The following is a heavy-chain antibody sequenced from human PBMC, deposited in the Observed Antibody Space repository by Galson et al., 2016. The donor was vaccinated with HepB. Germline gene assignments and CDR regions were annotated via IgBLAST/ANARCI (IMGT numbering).Heavy chain of an antibody. D-gene: IGHD3-22*01. CDR3: AKDDLPYSSLGRCARQH. Sequence: SVKVSCKGSGYPFSDYGINWVRQAPGHGLEWMGWISAYNGNTGYAQKFQGRVTMTTDTSTNTAHMEVRSLRSDETAVYYCAKDDLPYSSLGRCARQHWGQGTLVSVSS. J-gene: IGHJ1*01. V-gene: IGHV1-18*01. CDR2: ISAYNGNT. CDR1: GYPFSDYG.